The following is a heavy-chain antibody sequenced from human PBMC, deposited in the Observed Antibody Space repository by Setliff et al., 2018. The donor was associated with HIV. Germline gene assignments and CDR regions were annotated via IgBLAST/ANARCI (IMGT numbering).Heavy chain of an antibody. CDR3: ARAEGATYYNFSYYYGMDV. D-gene: IGHD3-3*01. CDR2: IYYSGST. V-gene: IGHV4-59*01. CDR1: GGSISTYY. J-gene: IGHJ6*02. Sequence: PSETLSLTCTVSGGSISTYYWSWIRQPPGKGLEWIGYIYYSGSTNYNPFLKSRVTISVDTSKNQFSLKLSSVTAADTAVYYCARAEGATYYNFSYYYGMDVWGQGTTVTVSS.